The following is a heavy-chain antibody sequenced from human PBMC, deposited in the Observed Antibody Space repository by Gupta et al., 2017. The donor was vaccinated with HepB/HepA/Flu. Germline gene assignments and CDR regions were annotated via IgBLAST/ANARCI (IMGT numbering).Heavy chain of an antibody. V-gene: IGHV3-74*01. CDR3: SRDTVGPYDY. CDR2: MNQHGSVI. D-gene: IGHD2-8*02. Sequence: EVQLAESGGGLVQPGGSLRLSCAASGFTVSSYWMHWVRQAPGKGLVWVSRMNQHGSVINYADSVKGRFTISRDNTKNALYLQMNSLRADDTAIYFCSRDTVGPYDYWGQGTLVTGSS. CDR1: GFTVSSYW. J-gene: IGHJ4*02.